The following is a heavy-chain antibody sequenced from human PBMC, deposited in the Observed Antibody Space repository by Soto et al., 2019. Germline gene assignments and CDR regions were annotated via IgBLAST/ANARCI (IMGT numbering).Heavy chain of an antibody. Sequence: QVQLRESGPGLVKPSQTLSLTCTVSGGSISSGGYFWSWIRQHPGKGREWIGFIYYSGSTYYNPSLKSRVTISVDTSKNQFSLKLSSVTAADTAVYYCAREGAAPYYYYGMDVWGQGTTVTVSS. V-gene: IGHV4-31*03. CDR1: GGSISSGGYF. CDR3: AREGAAPYYYYGMDV. D-gene: IGHD6-6*01. J-gene: IGHJ6*02. CDR2: IYYSGST.